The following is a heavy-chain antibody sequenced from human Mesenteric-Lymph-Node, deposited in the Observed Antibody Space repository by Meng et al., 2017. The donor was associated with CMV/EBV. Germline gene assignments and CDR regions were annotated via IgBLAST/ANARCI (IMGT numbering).Heavy chain of an antibody. J-gene: IGHJ4*02. V-gene: IGHV1-18*04. CDR2: ISAYNGNT. CDR1: GYTFGSNG. CDR3: ARDGTTGVTGAY. D-gene: IGHD1-1*01. Sequence: CKASGYTFGSNGISWVRQAPGQGLEWMGWISAYNGNTNYAHKLQGRVTITTDTSTSTAYMELRSLTSDDTAVYYCARDGTTGVTGAYWGQGTLVTVSS.